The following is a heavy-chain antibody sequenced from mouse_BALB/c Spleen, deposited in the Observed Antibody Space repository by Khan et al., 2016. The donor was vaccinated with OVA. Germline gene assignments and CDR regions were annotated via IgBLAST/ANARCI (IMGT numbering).Heavy chain of an antibody. CDR3: ARRVVYGIFAY. V-gene: IGHV1-7*01. J-gene: IGHJ3*01. CDR2: INPSTGYT. Sequence: QVQLKQSGAELAKPGASVKMSCNASGYTFTTYWMHWVQQRPGQGLDWIGYINPSTGYTEYNQKFKDKATWTADKSSSTAYMQLNSLTYEDSAVYYCARRVVYGIFAYWGQGTLVTVSA. CDR1: GYTFTTYW. D-gene: IGHD2-1*01.